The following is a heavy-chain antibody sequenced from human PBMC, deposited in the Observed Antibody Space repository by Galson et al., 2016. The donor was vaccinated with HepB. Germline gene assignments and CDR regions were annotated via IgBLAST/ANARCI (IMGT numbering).Heavy chain of an antibody. Sequence: SLRLSCAVSGFSLREFYMDWVRQAPGKGLEWVSYISSSGSPIYYADSVKGRFTISRDNNNNSLYLEMNSLRVEDSAIYFCVREVRVYGMDVWGQGTTVTVSS. V-gene: IGHV3-11*01. J-gene: IGHJ6*02. CDR3: VREVRVYGMDV. CDR2: ISSSGSPI. CDR1: GFSLREFY.